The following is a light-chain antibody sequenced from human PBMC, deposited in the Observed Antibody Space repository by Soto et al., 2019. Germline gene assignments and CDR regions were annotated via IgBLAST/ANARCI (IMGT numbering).Light chain of an antibody. CDR3: QQYNNWPKT. J-gene: IGKJ1*01. CDR1: QSISRW. CDR2: EAS. V-gene: IGKV1-5*01. Sequence: TQSLPTRSASVEERATITGRVRQSISRWLAWYQQKPGKAPKLLSYEASTLQSGVPSRFSGSGSGTEFTLTISGLLPEDFAADHCQQYNNWPKTFGKGTKVDIK.